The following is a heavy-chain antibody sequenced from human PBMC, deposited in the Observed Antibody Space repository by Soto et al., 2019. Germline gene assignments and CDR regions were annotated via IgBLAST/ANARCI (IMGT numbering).Heavy chain of an antibody. J-gene: IGHJ6*02. D-gene: IGHD3-22*01. V-gene: IGHV1-69*13. CDR3: ARNYYDSSGPYPRADYYYYYGMDV. CDR2: IIPIFGTA. CDR1: GGTFGSYA. Sequence: SVKVSCKASGGTFGSYAISWVRQAPGQGLEWMGGIIPIFGTANYAQKFQGRVTITADESTSTAYMELSSLRSEDTAVYYCARNYYDSSGPYPRADYYYYYGMDVWGQGTTVTVSS.